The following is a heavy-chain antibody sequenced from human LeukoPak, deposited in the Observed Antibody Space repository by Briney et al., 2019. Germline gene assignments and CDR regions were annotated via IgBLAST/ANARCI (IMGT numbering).Heavy chain of an antibody. CDR1: GFTFDDYG. Sequence: AGGSLRLSCAASGFTFDDYGMSWVRQAPGKGLEWVSGINWNGGSTGYADSVKGRFTISRDNAKNSLYLQMNSLRAEDTAVYYCAKVTVTEYYFDYWGQGTLVTVSS. CDR2: INWNGGST. J-gene: IGHJ4*02. D-gene: IGHD4-17*01. V-gene: IGHV3-20*04. CDR3: AKVTVTEYYFDY.